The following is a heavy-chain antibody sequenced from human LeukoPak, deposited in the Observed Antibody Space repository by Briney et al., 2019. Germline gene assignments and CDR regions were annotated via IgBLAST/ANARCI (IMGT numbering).Heavy chain of an antibody. CDR3: ARPRRYDFWSGYSD. J-gene: IGHJ4*01. CDR2: INHSGST. V-gene: IGHV4-34*01. CDR1: GGSFSGYY. D-gene: IGHD3-3*01. Sequence: SETLSLTCAVYGGSFSGYYWSWIRQPPGKGLEWIGEINHSGSTNYNPSLKSRVTISVDTSKNQFSLKLSSVTAADTAVYYCARPRRYDFWSGYSDWGHGTLVTVSS.